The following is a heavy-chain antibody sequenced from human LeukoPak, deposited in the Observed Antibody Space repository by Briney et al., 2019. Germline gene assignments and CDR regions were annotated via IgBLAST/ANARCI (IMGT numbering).Heavy chain of an antibody. V-gene: IGHV3-21*01. Sequence: GGSLRLSCAASGFTFSSYSMNWVRQAPGKGLEWVSSISSSSSYIYYADSVKGRFTISRDNAKNTVCLQMNSLRAEDTAVYYCARGSYYYDSRGWGQGTLVTVSS. CDR2: ISSSSSYI. D-gene: IGHD3-22*01. CDR3: ARGSYYYDSRG. CDR1: GFTFSSYS. J-gene: IGHJ4*02.